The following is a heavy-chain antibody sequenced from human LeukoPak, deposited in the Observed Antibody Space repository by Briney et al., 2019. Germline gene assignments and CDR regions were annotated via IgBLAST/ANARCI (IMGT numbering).Heavy chain of an antibody. CDR1: GFTFSSYA. CDR2: ISSNGGST. Sequence: GGSLRLSCSASGFTFSSYAIHWVRQAPGKGLEYVSGISSNGGSTYYADSMKGRFTNSRDNSKNTLYLQMSSLRAEDTAVYYCVKGPGYSGDYLDYWGQGTLVTVSS. J-gene: IGHJ4*02. CDR3: VKGPGYSGDYLDY. D-gene: IGHD3-10*01. V-gene: IGHV3-64D*06.